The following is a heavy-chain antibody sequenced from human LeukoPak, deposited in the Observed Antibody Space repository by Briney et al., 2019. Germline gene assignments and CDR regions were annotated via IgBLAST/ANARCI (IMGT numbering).Heavy chain of an antibody. Sequence: GGSLRLSCAASGFTFSSYEMNWVRQAPGKGLEWVSYISSSGSTIYYADSVKGRFTISRDNAKNSLYLQMNSLSAEDTAVYYCARGRYFDWLLNFDYWGQGALVTVSS. J-gene: IGHJ4*02. D-gene: IGHD3-9*01. CDR3: ARGRYFDWLLNFDY. CDR1: GFTFSSYE. CDR2: ISSSGSTI. V-gene: IGHV3-48*03.